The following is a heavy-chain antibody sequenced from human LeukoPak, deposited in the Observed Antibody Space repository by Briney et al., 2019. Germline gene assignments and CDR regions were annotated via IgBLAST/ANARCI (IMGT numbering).Heavy chain of an antibody. Sequence: PGGSLRLSCAASGFTFDDYAMHWVRQAPGKGLEWVSGISWNSGSIGYADSVKGRFTISRANAKKSLHLQMNSLRADDTALYYCAKSRGGSITHYFDYWSQGTLVTVSS. D-gene: IGHD5-24*01. J-gene: IGHJ4*02. CDR1: GFTFDDYA. CDR2: ISWNSGSI. CDR3: AKSRGGSITHYFDY. V-gene: IGHV3-9*01.